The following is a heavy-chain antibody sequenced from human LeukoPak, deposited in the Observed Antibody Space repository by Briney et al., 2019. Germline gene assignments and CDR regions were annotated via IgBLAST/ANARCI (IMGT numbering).Heavy chain of an antibody. V-gene: IGHV3-7*01. CDR1: GFSFSRYW. J-gene: IGHJ3*02. CDR3: ARDRLEIVRAPYGFNI. Sequence: GGSLRLSCAGTGFSFSRYWMGWVRQAPGKGLEWVANVKEDGSEEYYGDSVKGRFAISRDNAKNSLYLQMSSLRAEDTAVYYCARDRLEIVRAPYGFNIWGRGTRVTVSS. D-gene: IGHD3-10*02. CDR2: VKEDGSEE.